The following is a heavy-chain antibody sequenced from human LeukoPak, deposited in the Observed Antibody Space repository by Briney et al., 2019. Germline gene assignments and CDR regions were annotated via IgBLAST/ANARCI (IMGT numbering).Heavy chain of an antibody. V-gene: IGHV1-2*06. Sequence: ASVKVSCKASGYTFTGYYMHWVRQAPGQGLEWMGRINPNSGGTNYAQKFQGRVTMTRDTSISTAYMELSRLRSDDTAVHYCAREHGSGSLYGYWGQGTLVTVSS. D-gene: IGHD3-10*01. CDR3: AREHGSGSLYGY. CDR1: GYTFTGYY. J-gene: IGHJ4*02. CDR2: INPNSGGT.